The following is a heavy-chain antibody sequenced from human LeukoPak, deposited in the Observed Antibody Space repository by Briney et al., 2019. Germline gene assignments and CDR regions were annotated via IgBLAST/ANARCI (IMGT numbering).Heavy chain of an antibody. V-gene: IGHV3-11*06. CDR2: ISSSSSYI. CDR1: GFTFSDYY. D-gene: IGHD2-8*01. CDR3: ARTGLMVYAILAFDI. Sequence: GGSLRLSCAASGFTFSDYYMSWIRQAPGKGLEWVSSISSSSSYIYYADSVKGRFTISRDNAKNSLYLQMNSLRAEDTAVYYCARTGLMVYAILAFDIWGQGTMVTVSS. J-gene: IGHJ3*02.